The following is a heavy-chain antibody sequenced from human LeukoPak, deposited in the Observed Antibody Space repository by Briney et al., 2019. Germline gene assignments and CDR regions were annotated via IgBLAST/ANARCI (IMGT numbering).Heavy chain of an antibody. Sequence: SETLSLTCTVSGASVSSYYWSWIRQSPKRGLEWIGYIYYGGSSSYNPSLQSRVSISLDTSKNQFSLKMTSVTVADTAVYYCAKLLGEEYWGQGSLVVVSA. D-gene: IGHD2-21*01. J-gene: IGHJ4*02. CDR1: GASVSSYY. CDR2: IYYGGSS. CDR3: AKLLGEEY. V-gene: IGHV4-59*02.